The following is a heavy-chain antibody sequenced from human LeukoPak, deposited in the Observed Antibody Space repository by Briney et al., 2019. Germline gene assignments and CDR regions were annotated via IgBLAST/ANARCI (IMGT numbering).Heavy chain of an antibody. V-gene: IGHV4-34*01. CDR3: ARRRPYCTNGVCYSNWLDP. CDR1: GGSFSGYY. J-gene: IGHJ5*02. D-gene: IGHD2-8*01. Sequence: PSETLSLTCAVYGGSFSGYYWSWIRQPPGKGLEWIGEINHSGSTNYNPSLKSRVTISVDTSKNQFSLKLSSVTAADTAVYYCARRRPYCTNGVCYSNWLDPWGQGTLVTVSS. CDR2: INHSGST.